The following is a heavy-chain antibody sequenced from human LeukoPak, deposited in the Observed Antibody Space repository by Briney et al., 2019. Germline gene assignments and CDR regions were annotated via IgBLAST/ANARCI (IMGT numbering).Heavy chain of an antibody. D-gene: IGHD2-15*01. CDR2: ISAYNGNT. CDR3: ARDEGSSGGASPFDY. V-gene: IGHV1-18*01. CDR1: GYTFTSYG. Sequence: ASVKVSCKASGYTFTSYGISWVRQAPGQGLEWMGWISAYNGNTNYAQKLQGRDTMTTDTSTSTAYMELRSLRSDDTAVYYCARDEGSSGGASPFDYWGQGTLVTVSS. J-gene: IGHJ4*02.